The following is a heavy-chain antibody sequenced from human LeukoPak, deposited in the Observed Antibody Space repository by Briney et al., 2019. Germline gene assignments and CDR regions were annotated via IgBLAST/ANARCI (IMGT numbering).Heavy chain of an antibody. CDR1: GYTFISYG. CDR2: ISGYNGNT. J-gene: IGHJ4*02. V-gene: IGHV1-18*04. D-gene: IGHD4-17*01. CDR3: ARDDLHGDLDFDY. Sequence: ASVKVSCKASGYTFISYGINWVRQAPGQGLEWMGWISGYNGNTNYAQKFQGRVTMTTDTSTSTAYMELRSLRADDTAVYYCARDDLHGDLDFDYWGQGTLVTVSS.